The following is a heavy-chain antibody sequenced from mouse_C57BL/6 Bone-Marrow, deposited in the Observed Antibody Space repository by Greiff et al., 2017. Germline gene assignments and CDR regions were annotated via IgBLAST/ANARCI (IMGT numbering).Heavy chain of an antibody. CDR1: GYTFTSYD. Sequence: QVTLKESGPELVKPGASVKLSCKASGYTFTSYDINWVKQRPGQGLEWIGWIYPRDGSTKYNEKFKGKATLTVDTSSSTAYMELHSLTSEDSAVYFCARSGTDAWFAYWGQGTLVTVSA. D-gene: IGHD4-1*01. CDR3: ARSGTDAWFAY. CDR2: IYPRDGST. J-gene: IGHJ3*01. V-gene: IGHV1-85*01.